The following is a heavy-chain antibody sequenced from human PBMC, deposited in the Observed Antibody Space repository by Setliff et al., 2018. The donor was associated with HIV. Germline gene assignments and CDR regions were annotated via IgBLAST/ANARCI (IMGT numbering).Heavy chain of an antibody. CDR2: INPSGGST. CDR3: ARDQLVTALQSFNWFDP. CDR1: GYTFASYE. D-gene: IGHD6-6*01. V-gene: IGHV1-46*01. J-gene: IGHJ5*02. Sequence: ASVKVSCKAFGYTFASYELYWVRQPPGQGLEWMGIINPSGGSTSYAQKFQGRVTMTRDTSTSTVYMELSSLRSEDTAVYYCARDQLVTALQSFNWFDPWGQGTLVTVSS.